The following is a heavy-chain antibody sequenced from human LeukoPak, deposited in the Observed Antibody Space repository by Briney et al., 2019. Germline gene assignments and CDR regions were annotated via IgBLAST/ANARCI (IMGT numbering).Heavy chain of an antibody. CDR2: ISSSSSYI. CDR1: GFTFSSYS. V-gene: IGHV3-21*01. Sequence: GGSLRLSCAASGFTFSSYSMNWVRQAPGKGLEWASCISSSSSYIYYADSVKGRFTISRDNAKNSLYLQMNSLRAENTAVYYCARVSGDYRGYFDYWGQGTLVTVSS. J-gene: IGHJ4*02. D-gene: IGHD4-17*01. CDR3: ARVSGDYRGYFDY.